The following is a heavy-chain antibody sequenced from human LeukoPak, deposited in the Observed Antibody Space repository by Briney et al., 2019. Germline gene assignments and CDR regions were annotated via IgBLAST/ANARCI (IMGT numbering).Heavy chain of an antibody. D-gene: IGHD5-18*01. CDR3: ARTSGYSYGYLDY. CDR1: GSSISSYY. V-gene: IGHV4-34*01. Sequence: SETLSLTCTVSGSSISSYYWSWIRQPPGKGLEWIGEINHSGSTNYNPSLKSRVTISVDTSKNQFSLKLSSVTAADTAVYYCARTSGYSYGYLDYWGQGTLVTVSS. CDR2: INHSGST. J-gene: IGHJ4*02.